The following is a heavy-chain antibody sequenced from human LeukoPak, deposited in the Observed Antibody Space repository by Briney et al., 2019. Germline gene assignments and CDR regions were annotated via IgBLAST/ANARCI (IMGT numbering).Heavy chain of an antibody. V-gene: IGHV4-61*02. CDR1: GASLNSDGYY. CDR3: ARDRHVEVTTTPFDF. CDR2: ISASGST. Sequence: SETLSLTCTVSGASLNSDGYYWSWIRQPAGKGLEWVGRISASGSTNYNPSLTSRVTISVDTSKNQFSLKLRSVTAADTAVYNCARDRHVEVTTTPFDFWGQGLLVIVSS. D-gene: IGHD2-21*02. J-gene: IGHJ4*02.